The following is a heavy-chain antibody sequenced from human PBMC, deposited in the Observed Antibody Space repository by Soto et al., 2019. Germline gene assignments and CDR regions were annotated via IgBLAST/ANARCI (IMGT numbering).Heavy chain of an antibody. CDR3: ARVYMGTGAYGMDV. CDR2: INSDGSST. J-gene: IGHJ6*02. V-gene: IGHV3-74*01. Sequence: SGGSLRLSCAASGFTFSSYWMHWVRQAPGKGLVWVSRINSDGSSTSYADSVKGRFTISRDNAKNTLYLQMNSLRAEDTAVYYCARVYMGTGAYGMDVWGQGTTVTVSS. CDR1: GFTFSSYW. D-gene: IGHD1-1*01.